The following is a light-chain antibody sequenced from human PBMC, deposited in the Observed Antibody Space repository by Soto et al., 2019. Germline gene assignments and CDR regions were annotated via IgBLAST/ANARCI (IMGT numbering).Light chain of an antibody. CDR1: RQISTH. Sequence: DVEMTQSPSSLAASLGDRVTITCQAVRQISTHISWSKKNPGCAPMLHIYGASNLETGVSCRFSGRGSGTDFTFTISSMHPEDIATYYCQHYSDFPPAFGQAPRLDIK. CDR2: GAS. CDR3: QHYSDFPPA. J-gene: IGKJ5*01. V-gene: IGKV1-33*01.